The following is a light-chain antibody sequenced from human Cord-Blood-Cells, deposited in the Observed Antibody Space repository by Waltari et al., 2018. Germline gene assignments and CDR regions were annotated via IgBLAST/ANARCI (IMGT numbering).Light chain of an antibody. J-gene: IGKJ1*01. Sequence: EIVFTQSPATLSLSPGERATLSCRASQSVSSYLAWYQQKPGQAPRLPIYDASNRAPGIPARFSGSGSGTDFTLTISSLEPEDFAVYYCQQRSNWPRTFGQGTKVEIK. CDR3: QQRSNWPRT. CDR1: QSVSSY. CDR2: DAS. V-gene: IGKV3-11*01.